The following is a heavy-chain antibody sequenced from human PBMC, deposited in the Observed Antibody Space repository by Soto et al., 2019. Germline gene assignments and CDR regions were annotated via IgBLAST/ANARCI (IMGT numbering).Heavy chain of an antibody. CDR3: ARGLHSQLVTYFQH. CDR2: IYYSGST. J-gene: IGHJ1*01. Sequence: SETLSLTCTVSGGSISSGGYYWSWIRQHPGKGLEWIGYIYYSGSTYYNPSLKSRVTISVDTSKNQFSLKLSSVTAADTAVYYCARGLHSQLVTYFQHWGQGTLVTVSS. D-gene: IGHD6-13*01. CDR1: GGSISSGGYY. V-gene: IGHV4-31*03.